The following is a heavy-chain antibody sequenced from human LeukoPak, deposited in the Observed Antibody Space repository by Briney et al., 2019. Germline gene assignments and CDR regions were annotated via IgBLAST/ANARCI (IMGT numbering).Heavy chain of an antibody. CDR3: ARDIREGITMVRGVIKSDAFDI. D-gene: IGHD3-10*01. CDR2: ISPSGGST. J-gene: IGHJ3*02. Sequence: ASVKVSCKAFGYTFTSNYMHWVRQAPGQGPEWMGVISPSGGSTTYAQKFQGRVTLTRDMSTSTDYLELSSLRSEDTAVYYCARDIREGITMVRGVIKSDAFDIWGQGTMVTVSS. CDR1: GYTFTSNY. V-gene: IGHV1-46*01.